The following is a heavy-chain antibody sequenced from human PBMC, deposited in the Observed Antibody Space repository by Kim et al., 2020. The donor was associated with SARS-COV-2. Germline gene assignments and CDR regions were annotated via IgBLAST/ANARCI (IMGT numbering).Heavy chain of an antibody. CDR3: AKAVGEYYYYYGMDV. Sequence: DTVKGRLTNSRDISKNTLYLKMSSLRAEDTAVYYCAKAVGEYYYYYGMDVWGQGTTVTVSS. D-gene: IGHD3-10*01. V-gene: IGHV3-23*01. J-gene: IGHJ6*02.